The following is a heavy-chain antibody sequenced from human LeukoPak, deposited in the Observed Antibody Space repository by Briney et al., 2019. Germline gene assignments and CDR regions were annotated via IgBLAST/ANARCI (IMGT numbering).Heavy chain of an antibody. CDR3: ARTRIVGATINWFDP. J-gene: IGHJ5*02. Sequence: GGAPGLFCGAPGVPLRSHSKNWGRPAPREGVGWGSSISSSSSYIYYADSVKGRFTISRDNAKNSLYLQMNSLRAEDTAVYYCARTRIVGATINWFDPWGQGTLVTVSS. D-gene: IGHD1-26*01. CDR1: GVPLRSHS. CDR2: ISSSSSYI. V-gene: IGHV3-21*01.